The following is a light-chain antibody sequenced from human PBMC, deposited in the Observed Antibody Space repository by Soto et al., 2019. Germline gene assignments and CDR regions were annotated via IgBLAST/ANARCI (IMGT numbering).Light chain of an antibody. Sequence: SALTPPASVSGSPGQSITISCTGTSSDVGSYNLVSWYQQHPGKAPKLMIYEGSKRPSGVSNRFSGSKSGNTASLTISGLQAEDEADYYCCSYAGSSTLVFGGGTKLTVL. CDR2: EGS. V-gene: IGLV2-23*01. CDR1: SSDVGSYNL. J-gene: IGLJ2*01. CDR3: CSYAGSSTLV.